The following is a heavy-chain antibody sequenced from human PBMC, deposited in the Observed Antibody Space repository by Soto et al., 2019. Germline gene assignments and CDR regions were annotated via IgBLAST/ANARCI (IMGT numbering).Heavy chain of an antibody. CDR1: GFTFSSYG. CDR2: IWYDGSNK. CDR3: ARLSYYDILTGYYYGMDV. Sequence: GGSLRLSCAASGFTFSSYGMHWVRQAPGKGLEWVAVIWYDGSNKYYADSVKGRFTISRDNSKNTLYLQMNSLRAEDTAVYYCARLSYYDILTGYYYGMDVWGQGTTVTVS. D-gene: IGHD3-9*01. J-gene: IGHJ6*02. V-gene: IGHV3-33*01.